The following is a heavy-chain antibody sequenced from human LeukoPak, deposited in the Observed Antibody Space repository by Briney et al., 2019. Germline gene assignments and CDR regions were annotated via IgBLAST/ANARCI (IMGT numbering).Heavy chain of an antibody. CDR2: FDPEDGET. V-gene: IGHV1-24*01. D-gene: IGHD3-22*01. CDR3: ARPSTTYYSDSSGYYLFDY. CDR1: GYTLTELS. J-gene: IGHJ4*02. Sequence: ASVKVSCKVSGYTLTELSMHWVRQAPGKGLEWMGGFDPEDGETIYAQKFQGRVTITADKSTSTAYMELSSLRSEDTAVYYCARPSTTYYSDSSGYYLFDYWGQGTLVTVSS.